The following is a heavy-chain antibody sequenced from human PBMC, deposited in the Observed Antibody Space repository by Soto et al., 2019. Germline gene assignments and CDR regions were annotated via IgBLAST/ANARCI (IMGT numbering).Heavy chain of an antibody. J-gene: IGHJ4*02. CDR1: GDTFSFYT. V-gene: IGHV1-69*02. CDR2: IIPMVRMA. CDR3: ETNYGAGSAPSAY. Sequence: QVQLVQSGAELKKPGSSVKVSCTASGDTFSFYTMNWVRQAPGQGPEWMGRIIPMVRMANYAQKFQGRVTIIADKSTSTSYMELSSLRSADAAVYYCETNYGAGSAPSAYGGQGTLVPVSS. D-gene: IGHD3-10*01.